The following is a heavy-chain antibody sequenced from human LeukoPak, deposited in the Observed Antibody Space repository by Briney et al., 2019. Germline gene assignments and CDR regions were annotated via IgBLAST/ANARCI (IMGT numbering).Heavy chain of an antibody. J-gene: IGHJ4*02. D-gene: IGHD2-15*01. CDR2: ISSGGNT. CDR1: DASISTYY. V-gene: IGHV4-4*07. Sequence: SETLSLTCTVSDASISTYYWSWIRQPAGKGLEWIGHISSGGNTNYNPSLKSRVTMSVDTSKNHFSLKLTSVTAADTAVYYCARGYLSGSCYSDWGQGTLVTVSS. CDR3: ARGYLSGSCYSD.